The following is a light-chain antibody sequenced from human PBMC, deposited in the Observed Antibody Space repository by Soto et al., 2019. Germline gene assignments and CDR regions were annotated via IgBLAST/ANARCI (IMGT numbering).Light chain of an antibody. CDR1: QSITIY. V-gene: IGKV1-39*01. Sequence: DIQMTQSPSSLSASVGDRVTITCRASQSITIYLNWYQQKPGKAPKLLIFATSSLQSGVPSRFSGSGSGTDFTLNISSLQPEDLATYYCPQSLTTPLTFGGGTKVEIK. CDR3: PQSLTTPLT. CDR2: ATS. J-gene: IGKJ4*01.